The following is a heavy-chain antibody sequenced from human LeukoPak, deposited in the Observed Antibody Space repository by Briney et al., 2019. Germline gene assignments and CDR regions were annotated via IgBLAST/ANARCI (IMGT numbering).Heavy chain of an antibody. CDR1: GGSISSGDYY. D-gene: IGHD5-24*01. CDR3: ATWLQMHF. Sequence: SETLSLTCTVSGGSISSGDYYWSWIRQPPGKGLEWIGYIYYSGSTYYNPSLKSRVTISVDTSKNQFSLRLTSVTAADTAVYYCATWLQMHFWGQGTLFTVSS. CDR2: IYYSGST. J-gene: IGHJ4*02. V-gene: IGHV4-30-4*01.